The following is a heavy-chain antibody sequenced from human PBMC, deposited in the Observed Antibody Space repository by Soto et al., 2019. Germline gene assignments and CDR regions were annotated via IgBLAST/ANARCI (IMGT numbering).Heavy chain of an antibody. CDR2: INPNSGGT. CDR3: ARDADIVVVPAAEPSSGRGWFDP. Sequence: ASVKVSCKASGYTFTGYYMHCVRQAPGQGLEWMEWINPNSGGTNYAQKFQGWVTMTRDTSISTAYMELSRLRSDDTAVYYCARDADIVVVPAAEPSSGRGWFDPRGQGTLVTVSS. J-gene: IGHJ5*02. D-gene: IGHD2-2*01. CDR1: GYTFTGYY. V-gene: IGHV1-2*04.